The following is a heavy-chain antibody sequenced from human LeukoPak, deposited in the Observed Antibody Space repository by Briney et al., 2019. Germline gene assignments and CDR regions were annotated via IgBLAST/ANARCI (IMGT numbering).Heavy chain of an antibody. Sequence: GGSLRLSCAASGFTFSDYYMSWIRQAPGKGLEWVSYISSSGSTIYYADSVKGRFTISRDNSKNTLYLQMNSLRAEDTAVYYCARGVAAAGSYYFDYWGQGTLVTVSS. CDR1: GFTFSDYY. CDR3: ARGVAAAGSYYFDY. CDR2: ISSSGSTI. J-gene: IGHJ4*02. V-gene: IGHV3-11*01. D-gene: IGHD6-13*01.